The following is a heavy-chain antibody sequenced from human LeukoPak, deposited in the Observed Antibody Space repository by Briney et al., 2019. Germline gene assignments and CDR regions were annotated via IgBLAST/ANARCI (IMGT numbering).Heavy chain of an antibody. CDR1: GGSVSSGSYY. CDR2: IYYSGST. CDR3: AREIPGGLRDY. D-gene: IGHD5/OR15-5a*01. V-gene: IGHV4-61*01. Sequence: SETLSLTCTVSGGSVSSGSYYWSWIRQPPGKGLEWIGYIYYSGSTSYNPSLKSRVTISVDTSKNQFSLKLSSVTAADTAVYYCAREIPGGLRDYWGQGTLVTVSS. J-gene: IGHJ4*02.